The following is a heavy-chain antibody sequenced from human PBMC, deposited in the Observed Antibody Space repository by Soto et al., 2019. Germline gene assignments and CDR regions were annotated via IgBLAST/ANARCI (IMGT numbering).Heavy chain of an antibody. V-gene: IGHV1-2*02. Sequence: ASVKVSCKASGYTFTGYYMHWVRQAPGQGLEWMGWINPNSGGTNYAQKFQGRVTMTRDTSISTAYMELSRLRSDDTAVYYCARDQRYYDFWSGYRNYDQNWFDHWGQGTLVTVSS. CDR3: ARDQRYYDFWSGYRNYDQNWFDH. CDR1: GYTFTGYY. J-gene: IGHJ5*02. CDR2: INPNSGGT. D-gene: IGHD3-3*01.